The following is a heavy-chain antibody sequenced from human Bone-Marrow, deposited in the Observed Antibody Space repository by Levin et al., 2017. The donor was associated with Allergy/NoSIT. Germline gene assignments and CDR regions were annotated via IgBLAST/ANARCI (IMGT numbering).Heavy chain of an antibody. D-gene: IGHD5-12*01. J-gene: IGHJ6*03. Sequence: ASVKVSCKASGYTLTNFGVNWVRQAPGQGLEWMGWISAYNGDTYYIQSLQGRVSMTTDKSTNTAYMELRSLTSDDTAVYYCARGQGFSGYNFDHYYMDVWGKGTTVTISS. CDR1: GYTLTNFG. CDR2: ISAYNGDT. V-gene: IGHV1-18*01. CDR3: ARGQGFSGYNFDHYYMDV.